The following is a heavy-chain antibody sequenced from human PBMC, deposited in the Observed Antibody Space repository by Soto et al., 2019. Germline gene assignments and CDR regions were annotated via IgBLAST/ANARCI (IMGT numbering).Heavy chain of an antibody. CDR3: ARGQGCSSTSCYFLFYYYGMDV. V-gene: IGHV4-34*01. D-gene: IGHD2-2*01. CDR1: GGSFRGYY. Sequence: LSATLSLTCAVYGGSFRGYYWSGIRKPPGKGLEWIGEINHSGSTNYNPSLKSRVTISVDTSKNQFSLKLSSVTAADTAVYYCARGQGCSSTSCYFLFYYYGMDVWGQGTTVTVFS. J-gene: IGHJ6*02. CDR2: INHSGST.